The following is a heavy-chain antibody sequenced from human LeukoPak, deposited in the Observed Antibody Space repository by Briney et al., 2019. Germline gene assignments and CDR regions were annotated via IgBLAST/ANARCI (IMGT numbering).Heavy chain of an antibody. CDR2: INHSGST. V-gene: IGHV4-34*01. CDR1: GGSFSGYY. Sequence: SETLSLTCAAYGGSFSGYYWSWIRQPPGKGLEWIGEINHSGSTDYNPSLKSRVTISVDTSKNQFSLKLSSVTAADTAVYYCARRVQPAAMRGWFDPWGQGTLVTASS. D-gene: IGHD2-2*01. CDR3: ARRVQPAAMRGWFDP. J-gene: IGHJ5*02.